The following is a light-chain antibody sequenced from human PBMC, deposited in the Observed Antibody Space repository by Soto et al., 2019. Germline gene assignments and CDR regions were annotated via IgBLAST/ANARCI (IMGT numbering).Light chain of an antibody. CDR2: DGS. CDR1: QSIGDY. CDR3: QQRSAWPLT. J-gene: IGKJ4*01. Sequence: IVLTQSPATLSLSPGEGATLSCRASQSIGDYVAWFQQKPGQAPRLLIYDGSNRAVGITARFSGSASGTDSTLTIRSLEPEDFAGYYCQQRSAWPLTFGGGTRVEI. V-gene: IGKV3-11*01.